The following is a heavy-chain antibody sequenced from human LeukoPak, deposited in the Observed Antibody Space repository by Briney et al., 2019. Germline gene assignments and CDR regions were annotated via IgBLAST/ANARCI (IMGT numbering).Heavy chain of an antibody. Sequence: PSETLSLTCAVSGGSIRSYYWSWIRQPPGKGLEWIGYIYYSGSTKYNPSLKSRVTISVDTSKNQFSLKLSSVTAADTAVYYCARHGVGRGGDFGYWGQGTLVTVSS. CDR2: IYYSGST. CDR1: GGSIRSYY. CDR3: ARHGVGRGGDFGY. J-gene: IGHJ4*02. D-gene: IGHD3-10*01. V-gene: IGHV4-59*08.